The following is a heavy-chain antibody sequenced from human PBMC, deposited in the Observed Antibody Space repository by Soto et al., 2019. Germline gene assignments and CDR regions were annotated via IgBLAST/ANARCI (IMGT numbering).Heavy chain of an antibody. CDR1: GYTFTSYY. J-gene: IGHJ6*03. CDR2: INPRGGST. D-gene: IGHD3-3*01. Sequence: QVQLVQSGAEVKKPGASVKVSCKASGYTFTSYYMHWVRQAPGQGLEWMGIINPRGGSTNYAQEFRARVLMTRATATITVYMELSSLRSEDTAMYSCARQGTYYDFWWRDYYYMEVWGKGTTVTVSS. V-gene: IGHV1-46*03. CDR3: ARQGTYYDFWWRDYYYMEV.